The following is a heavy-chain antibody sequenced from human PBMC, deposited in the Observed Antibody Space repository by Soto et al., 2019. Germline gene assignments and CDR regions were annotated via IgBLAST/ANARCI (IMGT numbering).Heavy chain of an antibody. CDR2: IHYGGNA. CDR1: GGSINTYNLF. V-gene: IGHV4-39*01. D-gene: IGHD2-21*02. CDR3: ARVNVTLDL. J-gene: IGHJ4*02. Sequence: QLQLQESGPGLVGPSETLSLTCTVSGGSINTYNLFWAWVRQPPGKGLEWIASIHYGGNAYYSPYPTTRATISRDTSKNRVSLELTSVPAADTAVYFCARVNVTLDLWGQGTLVTVSS.